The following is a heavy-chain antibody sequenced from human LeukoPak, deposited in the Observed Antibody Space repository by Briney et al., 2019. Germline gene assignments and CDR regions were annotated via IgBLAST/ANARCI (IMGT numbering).Heavy chain of an antibody. D-gene: IGHD6-19*01. CDR2: ISHNGNT. CDR3: ARQLSSGWYKY. CDR1: GASISDTNW. V-gene: IGHV4-4*02. J-gene: IGHJ4*02. Sequence: SGTLSLTCTISGASISDTNWWTWVRQPPGKGLEWIGEISHNGNTNYNPSLKSRVTIPVDTSKNQFSLKLSSVTAADTAVYYCARQLSSGWYKYWGQGTLVTVSS.